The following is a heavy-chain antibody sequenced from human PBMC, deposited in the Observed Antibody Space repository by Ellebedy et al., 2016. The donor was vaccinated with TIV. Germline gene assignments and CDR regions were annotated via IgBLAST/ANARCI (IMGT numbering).Heavy chain of an antibody. Sequence: GESLKISCAASGFTFSAFVLSWVRQAPGKGLEWVSSISSTSTYIYYADLVKGRFTISRDNAKSSLYLQMNSLRVEDTAVYYCASRAIAVTPTDLPRDYYYGMDVWGQGTTVTVSS. CDR3: ASRAIAVTPTDLPRDYYYGMDV. CDR2: ISSTSTYI. V-gene: IGHV3-21*01. D-gene: IGHD6-19*01. CDR1: GFTFSAFV. J-gene: IGHJ6*02.